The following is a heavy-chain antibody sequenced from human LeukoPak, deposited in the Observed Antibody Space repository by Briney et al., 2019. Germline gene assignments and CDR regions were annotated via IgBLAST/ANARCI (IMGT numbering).Heavy chain of an antibody. V-gene: IGHV3-23*01. Sequence: GGSLRLSCAAPGFTFSNYAMTWVRQAPGKGLEWVSTISGSGSTYYADSVKGRFTISRDNSKNTLYLQVNSLRAEDTAVYYCAREGAGDNFDYWGQGTLVTVSS. D-gene: IGHD7-27*01. CDR1: GFTFSNYA. J-gene: IGHJ4*02. CDR2: ISGSGST. CDR3: AREGAGDNFDY.